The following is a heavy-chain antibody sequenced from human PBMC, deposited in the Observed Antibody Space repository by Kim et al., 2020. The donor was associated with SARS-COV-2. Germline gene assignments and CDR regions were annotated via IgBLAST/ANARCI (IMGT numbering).Heavy chain of an antibody. D-gene: IGHD3-22*01. V-gene: IGHV3-74*01. CDR2: IYSDRSST. Sequence: GGSLRLSCAASGLTFSGYWMHWVRQAPGKGLVWVSRIYSDRSSTNYADSVKSRFTISADNAKNTLYLQMDSLGVEDTAVYYCARLGLGSSGFNTWGRGTLVIVSS. CDR3: ARLGLGSSGFNT. J-gene: IGHJ5*02. CDR1: GLTFSGYW.